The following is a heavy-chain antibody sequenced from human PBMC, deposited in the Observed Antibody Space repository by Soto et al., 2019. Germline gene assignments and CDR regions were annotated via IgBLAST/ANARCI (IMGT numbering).Heavy chain of an antibody. D-gene: IGHD6-13*01. V-gene: IGHV4-59*01. CDR1: NASISSYS. CDR2: IYYSGST. J-gene: IGHJ6*02. Sequence: PSETLSLTCPVTNASISSYSWSWIRQPPGKGLEWIGYIYYSGSTNYNPSLKSRVTISVDTSKNLFSLKLSSVTAADTAVYFCARGRPSNSGHHYYGMDVGGQGTTVTVS. CDR3: ARGRPSNSGHHYYGMDV.